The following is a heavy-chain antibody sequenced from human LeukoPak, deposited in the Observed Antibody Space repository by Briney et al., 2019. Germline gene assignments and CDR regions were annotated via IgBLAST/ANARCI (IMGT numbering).Heavy chain of an antibody. CDR3: VRPSSYRGGWGSDH. D-gene: IGHD2-21*01. J-gene: IGHJ4*02. CDR2: INRDGSEK. V-gene: IGHV3-7*01. CDR1: GFTFSDYW. Sequence: PGGSLRLSCVTSGFTFSDYWMSWVRQAPGKGLEWVANINRDGSEKNSVDSVKGRLTISRDNAKTSVYLQMNSLRADDTAVYYCVRPSSYRGGWGSDHWGQGTPVTVYS.